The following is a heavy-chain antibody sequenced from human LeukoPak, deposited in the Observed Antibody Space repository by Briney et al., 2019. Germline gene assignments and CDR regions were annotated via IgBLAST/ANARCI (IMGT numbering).Heavy chain of an antibody. CDR3: ARGGRVVVVAATRFPFDY. V-gene: IGHV4-34*01. CDR2: INHSGST. D-gene: IGHD2-15*01. Sequence: PSETLSLTCAVSGYSISSGYYWSWIRQPPGKGLEWIGEINHSGSTNYNPSLKSRVTISVDTSKNQFSLKLSSVIAADTAVYYCARGGRVVVVAATRFPFDYWGQGTLVTVSS. J-gene: IGHJ4*02. CDR1: GYSISSGYY.